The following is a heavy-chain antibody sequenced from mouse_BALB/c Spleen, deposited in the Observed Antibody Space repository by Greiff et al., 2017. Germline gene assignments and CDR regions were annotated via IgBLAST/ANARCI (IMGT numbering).Heavy chain of an antibody. CDR2: ISSGGSYT. Sequence: EVQLVESGGGLVKPGGSLKLSCAASGFTFSSYAMSWVRQSPEKRLEWVAEISSGGSYTYYPDTVTGRFTISRDNAKNTLYLEMSSLRSEDTAMYYCARIITTAYAMDYWGQGTTLTVSS. CDR3: ARIITTAYAMDY. D-gene: IGHD1-1*01. V-gene: IGHV5-9-4*01. J-gene: IGHJ2*01. CDR1: GFTFSSYA.